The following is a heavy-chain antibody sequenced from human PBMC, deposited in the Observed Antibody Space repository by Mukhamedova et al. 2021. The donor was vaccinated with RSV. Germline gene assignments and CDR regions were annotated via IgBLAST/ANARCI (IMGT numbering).Heavy chain of an antibody. V-gene: IGHV1-2*05. CDR3: ARNPPLSSGPDY. D-gene: IGHD3/OR15-3a*01. CDR2: IIPNSGVT. Sequence: GLEWMGRIIPNSGVTKYAQKFQGRVTVTLDTSVATVYMELNRLTSDDTGVYFCARNPPLSSGPDYWGQGTLVTVSS. J-gene: IGHJ4*03.